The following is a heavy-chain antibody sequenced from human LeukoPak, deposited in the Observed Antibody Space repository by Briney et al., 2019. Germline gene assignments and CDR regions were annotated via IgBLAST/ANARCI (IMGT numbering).Heavy chain of an antibody. Sequence: ASVKVSCKASGYTFTSYGIRWVRQAPGQGLEWMGWISAYNGNTNYAQKLQGRVTMTTDTSTSTAYMELRSLRSDDTAVYYCARVAGGYCSSTSCYGGWFDPWGQGTLVTVSS. CDR3: ARVAGGYCSSTSCYGGWFDP. D-gene: IGHD2-2*01. J-gene: IGHJ5*02. CDR1: GYTFTSYG. V-gene: IGHV1-18*01. CDR2: ISAYNGNT.